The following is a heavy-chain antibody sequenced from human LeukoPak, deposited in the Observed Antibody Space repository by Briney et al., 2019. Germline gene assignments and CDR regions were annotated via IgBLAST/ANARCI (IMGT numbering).Heavy chain of an antibody. D-gene: IGHD3-16*01. J-gene: IGHJ1*01. CDR1: GGSISSSTYY. Sequence: KTSGTLSLTCNVSGGSISSSTYYWGWIRQPPGEGLEWIGSIYNSGSTYYNPSLKSRVTIAVDTSKNQFSLKLSSVTAADTAVYYCARHSWGLPPAEYFQHWGQGTLVTVSS. CDR3: ARHSWGLPPAEYFQH. CDR2: IYNSGST. V-gene: IGHV4-39*01.